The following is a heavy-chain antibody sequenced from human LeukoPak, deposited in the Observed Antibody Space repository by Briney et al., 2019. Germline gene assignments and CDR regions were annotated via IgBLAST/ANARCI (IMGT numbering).Heavy chain of an antibody. J-gene: IGHJ3*02. V-gene: IGHV3-23*01. Sequence: PGGSLRLSCAASGFTFSSYAMIWVRQAPGRGLEWVSAIGSSGVTTYYADSVKGRFTISRDNSKNTLYMQMNSLRVEDTAIYYCARIPASSSGAFDIWGQGTVVTVSS. CDR1: GFTFSSYA. CDR3: ARIPASSSGAFDI. CDR2: IGSSGVTT. D-gene: IGHD6-13*01.